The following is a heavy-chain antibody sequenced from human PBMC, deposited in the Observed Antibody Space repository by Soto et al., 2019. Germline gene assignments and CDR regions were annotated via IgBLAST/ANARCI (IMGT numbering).Heavy chain of an antibody. Sequence: QLQLQESGPGLVKPSETLSLTCTVSGGSISSSRYFWGWIRQPPGKGLEWSGSIYYSGSTYYNPSLNTRVTVFVDTSKNRFSLKMNSVTATDTVVYYCARHRSDFWFDPWGQGTLVTVSS. D-gene: IGHD2-15*01. J-gene: IGHJ5*02. CDR2: IYYSGST. CDR3: ARHRSDFWFDP. V-gene: IGHV4-39*01. CDR1: GGSISSSRYF.